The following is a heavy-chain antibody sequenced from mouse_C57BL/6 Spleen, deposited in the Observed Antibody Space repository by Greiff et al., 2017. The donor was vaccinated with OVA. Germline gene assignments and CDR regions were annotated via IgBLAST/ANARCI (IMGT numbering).Heavy chain of an antibody. D-gene: IGHD2-2*01. Sequence: VQLQQSGAELVKPGASVKISCKASGYAFSSYWMNWVKQRPGKGLEWIGQIYPGDGDTNYNGKFKGKATLTADTSSSTAYMQLSSLTSEDSAVYFCARSTMVTLYYFDYWGQGTTLTVSS. CDR1: GYAFSSYW. CDR2: IYPGDGDT. J-gene: IGHJ2*01. V-gene: IGHV1-80*01. CDR3: ARSTMVTLYYFDY.